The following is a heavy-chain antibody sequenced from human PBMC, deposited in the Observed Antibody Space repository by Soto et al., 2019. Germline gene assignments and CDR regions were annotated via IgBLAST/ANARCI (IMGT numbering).Heavy chain of an antibody. CDR2: ISAYNGNT. V-gene: IGHV1-18*01. D-gene: IGHD3-3*01. CDR1: GYMFSSYG. Sequence: QVQLVQSGAEVKKPGASVKVSCKASGYMFSSYGISWVRQAPGHGLEWMGWISAYNGNTNYAQKFQGRVTMTTDRFTTTVYMELRSLTSDDTAVYYCARDGVECETQPPLDSWGQGTLVTVSS. J-gene: IGHJ4*02. CDR3: ARDGVECETQPPLDS.